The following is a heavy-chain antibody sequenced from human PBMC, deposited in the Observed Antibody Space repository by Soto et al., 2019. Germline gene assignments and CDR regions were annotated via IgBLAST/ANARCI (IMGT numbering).Heavy chain of an antibody. V-gene: IGHV3-23*01. Sequence: EVQLMESGGHLEQPGGSLKLSCAASGFTFGNYAMSWVRQAPGKGLEWVSLIGDSGTYTSYADSVKGRFTISRDNPKNTLLLQMDSLRAEDTAVYYYAKHVCSGPTCDYFDYWGQGTLVTVSS. CDR2: IGDSGTYT. D-gene: IGHD2-15*01. CDR3: AKHVCSGPTCDYFDY. CDR1: GFTFGNYA. J-gene: IGHJ4*02.